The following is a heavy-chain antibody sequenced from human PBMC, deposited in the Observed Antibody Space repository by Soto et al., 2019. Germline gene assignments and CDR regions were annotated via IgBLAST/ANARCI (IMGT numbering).Heavy chain of an antibody. J-gene: IGHJ6*02. CDR3: SRQEVTGSHYYGLDV. V-gene: IGHV3-23*01. CDR2: ISGSGGST. Sequence: PGGSLRLSCAASGFTFSSYAMSWVRQAPGKGLEWVSAISGSGGSTYYADPVKGRFTISRDNSKNTLYLQMNSLRAEDTAVYYCSRQEVTGSHYYGLDVWGQGTTVTVSS. CDR1: GFTFSSYA. D-gene: IGHD1-20*01.